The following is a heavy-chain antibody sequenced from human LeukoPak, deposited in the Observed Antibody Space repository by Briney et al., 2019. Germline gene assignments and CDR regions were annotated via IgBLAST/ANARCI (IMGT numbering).Heavy chain of an antibody. CDR1: GYTFTSYD. CDR3: ARDQGQQLDDAFDI. Sequence: GASVKVSCKASGYTFTSYDINWVRQAPGQGLEWMGWINPNSGGTNYAQKFQGRVTMTRDTSISTAYMELSRLRSDDTAVYYCARDQGQQLDDAFDIWGQGTMVTVSS. CDR2: INPNSGGT. V-gene: IGHV1-2*02. J-gene: IGHJ3*02. D-gene: IGHD6-13*01.